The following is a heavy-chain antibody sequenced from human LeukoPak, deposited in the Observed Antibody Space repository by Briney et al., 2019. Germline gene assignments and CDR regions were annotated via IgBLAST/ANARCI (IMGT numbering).Heavy chain of an antibody. CDR2: INSDGSTT. V-gene: IGHV3-74*01. CDR1: GFTLSSYW. Sequence: PGGSLRLSCAASGFTLSSYWMHWVRHAPGKGLVWVSRINSDGSTTNYADSVKGRFTISRDNAKNTLYLQMNSLRADDTAVYYCARSRWLDAFDYWGQGTLVTVSS. CDR3: ARSRWLDAFDY. J-gene: IGHJ4*02. D-gene: IGHD6-19*01.